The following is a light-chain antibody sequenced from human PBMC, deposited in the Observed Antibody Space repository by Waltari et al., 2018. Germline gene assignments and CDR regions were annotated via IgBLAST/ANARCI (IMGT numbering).Light chain of an antibody. CDR1: KLGNTN. CDR2: QDT. Sequence: SSELTQSPSVSVSPGQTASITCSGDKLGNTNVCWYQQRPGQSPVLVIYQDTKRPSGIPGRFSVSNSGSTATLTISGTQAMDEADYYCQAWDSSTVVFGGGTKLTVL. V-gene: IGLV3-1*01. J-gene: IGLJ2*01. CDR3: QAWDSSTVV.